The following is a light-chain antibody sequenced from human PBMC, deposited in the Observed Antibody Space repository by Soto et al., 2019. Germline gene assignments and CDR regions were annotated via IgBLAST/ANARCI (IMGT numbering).Light chain of an antibody. Sequence: QSVLTQPASVSGSPGQSITLSCTGSSSDVAIYDLVSWYQQLPGKAPKLVISEGSKRASGVSNRFSGSKSGNTASLTISGLQAEDEADYYCCSYEDITTSYVFGTGTKLT. CDR3: CSYEDITTSYV. V-gene: IGLV2-23*01. J-gene: IGLJ1*01. CDR1: SSDVAIYDL. CDR2: EGS.